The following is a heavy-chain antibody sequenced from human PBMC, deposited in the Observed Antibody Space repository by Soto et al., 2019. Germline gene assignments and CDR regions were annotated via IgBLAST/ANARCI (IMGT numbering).Heavy chain of an antibody. V-gene: IGHV5-51*01. D-gene: IGHD6-13*01. CDR1: GYSFTTNW. J-gene: IGHJ1*01. CDR2: IYPGDSDT. CDR3: ARHSGVAEDGTD. Sequence: PGESLKISCMGSGYSFTTNWIGWVRQMPGKGLEWMGVIYPGDSDTRYSPSFQGQVAISADKSINTAYLQWSSLKASDTAMYYCARHSGVAEDGTDWGQGTLVTV.